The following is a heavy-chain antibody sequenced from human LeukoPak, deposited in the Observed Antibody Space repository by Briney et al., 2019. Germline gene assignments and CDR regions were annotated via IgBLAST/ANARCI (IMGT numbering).Heavy chain of an antibody. V-gene: IGHV3-20*03. Sequence: GINWNGGRTVYPESVKGRFTISRDNAKNSLYLQMTSPRADDTALYYCARDLRLTYYYYMDVWGKGTTVTVSS. D-gene: IGHD3-16*01. J-gene: IGHJ6*03. CDR3: ARDLRLTYYYYMDV. CDR2: INWNGGRT.